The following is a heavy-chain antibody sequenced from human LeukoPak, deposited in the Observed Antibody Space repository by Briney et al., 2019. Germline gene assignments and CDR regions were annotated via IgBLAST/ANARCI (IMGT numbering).Heavy chain of an antibody. J-gene: IGHJ4*02. D-gene: IGHD7-27*01. V-gene: IGHV3-7*01. CDR2: VKHGGGDK. Sequence: GGSLRLSCAASGFSFSTYWMAWVRQAPGKGLEWVACVKHGGGDKYYLDSVKGRFTISRDNTENSLYLQMNNLRAEDTAVYYCARDRLGTYFDYWGQGALVTVPS. CDR3: ARDRLGTYFDY. CDR1: GFSFSTYW.